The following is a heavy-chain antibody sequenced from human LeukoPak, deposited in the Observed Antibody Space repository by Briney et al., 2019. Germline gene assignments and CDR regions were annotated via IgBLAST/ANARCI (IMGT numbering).Heavy chain of an antibody. J-gene: IGHJ4*02. CDR3: ARPHLGRGGGQIDY. Sequence: ASVKVSCKASGYTFTKYGITWVRQAPGQGLEWMGWISTYNGNTNYAQKFQGRVTMTRDTSTSTVYMELSSLRSEDTAVYYCARPHLGRGGGQIDYWGQGTLVTVSS. D-gene: IGHD4-23*01. CDR1: GYTFTKYG. CDR2: ISTYNGNT. V-gene: IGHV1-18*01.